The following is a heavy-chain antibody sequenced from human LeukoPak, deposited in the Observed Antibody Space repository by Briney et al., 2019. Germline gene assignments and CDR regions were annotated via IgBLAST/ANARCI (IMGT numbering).Heavy chain of an antibody. J-gene: IGHJ4*02. D-gene: IGHD2-15*01. CDR2: ISGSGGST. V-gene: IGHV3-23*01. CDR1: GFTFSSYA. Sequence: GGSLRPSCAASGFTFSSYAMSWVRQAPGKGLEWVSAISGSGGSTYYADSVKGRFTISRDNSKNTLYLQMNSLRAEDTAVYYCAKETIRVVVAAHFDYWGQGTLVTVSS. CDR3: AKETIRVVVAAHFDY.